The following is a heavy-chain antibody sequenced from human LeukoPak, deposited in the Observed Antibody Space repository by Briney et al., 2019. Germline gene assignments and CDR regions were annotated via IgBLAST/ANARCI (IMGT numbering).Heavy chain of an antibody. D-gene: IGHD3-9*01. CDR3: ARDERGAHLRYHDAFDI. V-gene: IGHV1-69*13. J-gene: IGHJ3*02. Sequence: ASVKVSCKASGYTFTSDYMHWVRQAPGQGLEWMGGIIPIFGTANYAQKFQGRVTITADESTSTAYMELSSLRSEDTAVYYCARDERGAHLRYHDAFDIWGQGTMVTVSS. CDR2: IIPIFGTA. CDR1: GYTFTSDY.